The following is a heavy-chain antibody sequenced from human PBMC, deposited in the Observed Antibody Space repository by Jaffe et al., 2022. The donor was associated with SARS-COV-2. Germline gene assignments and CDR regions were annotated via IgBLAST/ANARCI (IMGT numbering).Heavy chain of an antibody. CDR3: ARHVEFNWGFFYYGMDV. CDR1: GGSISSYY. J-gene: IGHJ6*02. Sequence: QVQLQESGPGLVKPSETLSLTCTVSGGSISSYYWSWIRQPPGKGLEWIGYIYYSGSTNYNPSLKSRVTISVDTSKNQFSLKLSSVTAADTAVYYCARHVEFNWGFFYYGMDVWGQGTTVTVSS. CDR2: IYYSGST. D-gene: IGHD7-27*01. V-gene: IGHV4-59*08.